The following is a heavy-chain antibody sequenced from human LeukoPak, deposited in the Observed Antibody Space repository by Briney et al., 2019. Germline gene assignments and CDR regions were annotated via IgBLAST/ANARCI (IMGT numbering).Heavy chain of an antibody. CDR3: ASPHSSLRQPYFDY. D-gene: IGHD5-18*01. CDR1: GYTLTELS. V-gene: IGHV1-24*01. CDR2: FDPEDGET. Sequence: GASVKVSCKVSGYTLTELSMHWVRQAPGKGLEWMGGFDPEDGETIYAQKFQGRVTMTEDTSTDTAYMELSSLRSEDTAVYYCASPHSSLRQPYFDYWGQGTLVTVSS. J-gene: IGHJ4*02.